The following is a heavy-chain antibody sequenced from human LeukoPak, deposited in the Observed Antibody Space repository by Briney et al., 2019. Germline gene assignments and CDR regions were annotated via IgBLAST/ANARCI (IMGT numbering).Heavy chain of an antibody. D-gene: IGHD3-10*01. CDR3: ARARLTSSRGVPNNWFDP. Sequence: GGSLRLSCAASGFTFSSYSMNWVRQAPGKGLEWVSYISSSSSTIYYADSVKGRFTISRDNAKNSLYLQMNSLRDEDTAVYYCARARLTSSRGVPNNWFDPWGQGTLVTASS. J-gene: IGHJ5*02. CDR1: GFTFSSYS. V-gene: IGHV3-48*02. CDR2: ISSSSSTI.